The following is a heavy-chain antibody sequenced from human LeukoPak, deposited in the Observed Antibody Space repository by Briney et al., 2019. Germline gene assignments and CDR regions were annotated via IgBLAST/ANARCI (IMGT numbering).Heavy chain of an antibody. J-gene: IGHJ4*02. CDR2: ISTSGSTI. Sequence: PGGSLRLSCAASGFIFSSYEMNWVRQAPGKGLEWISYISTSGSTIYHADSVKGRFTISRDSAKNSLYLQMNSLRAEDTAVYYCARETYYGSGSLYYFDYWGQGTLVTVSS. D-gene: IGHD3-10*01. CDR3: ARETYYGSGSLYYFDY. CDR1: GFIFSSYE. V-gene: IGHV3-48*03.